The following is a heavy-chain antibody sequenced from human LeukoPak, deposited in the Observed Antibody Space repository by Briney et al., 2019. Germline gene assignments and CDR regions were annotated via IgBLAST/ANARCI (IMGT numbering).Heavy chain of an antibody. D-gene: IGHD3-22*01. J-gene: IGHJ4*02. CDR2: ISDDATIK. CDR3: TRGSTGYLDY. Sequence: PGGSLRLSCAASGFTFSRYGMHWVRQAPGKGLEWVAVISDDATIKYYVDSVKGRFTISRDNSKNTLYLQMNSLRAEDTAVYYCTRGSTGYLDYWGQGTLVTVSS. V-gene: IGHV3-30*03. CDR1: GFTFSRYG.